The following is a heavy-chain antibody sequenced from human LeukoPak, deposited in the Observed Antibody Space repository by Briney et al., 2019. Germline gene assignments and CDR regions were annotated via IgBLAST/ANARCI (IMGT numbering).Heavy chain of an antibody. CDR1: GFAFSSYA. D-gene: IGHD6-13*01. CDR2: IYSGADT. Sequence: GGSLRLSCAASGFAFSSYAMSWVRQAPGKGLEWVSIIYSGADTYYADSVKGRFTVSRDNSKNTVHVQMNSLRAEDTAVYYCARGAAGGSGGIDYWGQGTLVTVSS. J-gene: IGHJ4*02. CDR3: ARGAAGGSGGIDY. V-gene: IGHV3-53*01.